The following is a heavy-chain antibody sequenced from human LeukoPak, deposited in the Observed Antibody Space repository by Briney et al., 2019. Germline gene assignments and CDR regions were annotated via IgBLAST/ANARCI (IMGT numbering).Heavy chain of an antibody. D-gene: IGHD6-13*01. CDR3: ASPYSSSWPTYGMDV. V-gene: IGHV4-39*07. J-gene: IGHJ6*02. CDR2: IYYSGST. Sequence: SETLSLTCTVSGGSISSSSYYWGWIRQPPGKGLEWIGNIYYSGSTYYNPSLKSRVTISVDTSKNQFSLKLSSVTAADTAVYYCASPYSSSWPTYGMDVWGQGTTVTVSS. CDR1: GGSISSSSYY.